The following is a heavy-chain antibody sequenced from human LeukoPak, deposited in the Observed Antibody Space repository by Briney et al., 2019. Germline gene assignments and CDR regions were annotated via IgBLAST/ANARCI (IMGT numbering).Heavy chain of an antibody. CDR2: IKSDGSST. CDR3: AREVCIGGSCSVFDY. Sequence: GGSLKLSCAASGFTFSNYWMHWVRQAPGKGLVWVSRIKSDGSSTTYADSVKGRFTISRDNAKNTLSLQMNSLRTEDTAVYYCAREVCIGGSCSVFDYWGQGTLVTVSS. CDR1: GFTFSNYW. J-gene: IGHJ4*02. V-gene: IGHV3-74*01. D-gene: IGHD2-15*01.